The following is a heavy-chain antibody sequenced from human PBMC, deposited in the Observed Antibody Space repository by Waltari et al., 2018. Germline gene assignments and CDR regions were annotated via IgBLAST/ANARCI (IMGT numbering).Heavy chain of an antibody. Sequence: QVQLVESGGGVVQPGRSLRLSCAASGFTFSSYGMHWVRQAPGKGWEWVAVIWYDGSNKYYADSVKGRFTISRDNAKNSLYLQMNSLRAEDTAVYYCARDIRYWTTVTDIDYWGQGTLVTVSS. CDR2: IWYDGSNK. V-gene: IGHV3-33*08. CDR3: ARDIRYWTTVTDIDY. CDR1: GFTFSSYG. J-gene: IGHJ4*02. D-gene: IGHD4-17*01.